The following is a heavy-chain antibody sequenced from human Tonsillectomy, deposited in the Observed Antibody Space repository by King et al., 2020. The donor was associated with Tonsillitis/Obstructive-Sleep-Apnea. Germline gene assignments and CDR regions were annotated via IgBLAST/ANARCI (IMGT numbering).Heavy chain of an antibody. CDR2: IIPIFGKA. V-gene: IGHV1-69*01. CDR3: AREDYVWGSYRYTAGDY. J-gene: IGHJ4*02. Sequence: VQLVESGAEVKKPGSSVKVSCKASGGTFSSYAISGLRHAPGQGLEWMGGIIPIFGKANYAQKFQGRVTITADESTSTAYMELSSLRSEDTAVYYCAREDYVWGSYRYTAGDYWGQGTLVTVSS. CDR1: GGTFSSYA. D-gene: IGHD3-16*02.